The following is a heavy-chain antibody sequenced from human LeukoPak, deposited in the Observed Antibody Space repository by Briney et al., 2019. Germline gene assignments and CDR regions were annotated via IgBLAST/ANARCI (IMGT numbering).Heavy chain of an antibody. CDR3: SNLYSSNY. D-gene: IGHD6-13*01. Sequence: GGSLRLSCAASGFTFSSYAMSWVRQAPGKGLEWVSGISGSGAGTYYADSVRGRFTISRDNSKNTLHLQMNSLRAEDTAVYYCSNLYSSNYWGQGTLVTVSS. CDR2: ISGSGAGT. V-gene: IGHV3-23*01. CDR1: GFTFSSYA. J-gene: IGHJ4*02.